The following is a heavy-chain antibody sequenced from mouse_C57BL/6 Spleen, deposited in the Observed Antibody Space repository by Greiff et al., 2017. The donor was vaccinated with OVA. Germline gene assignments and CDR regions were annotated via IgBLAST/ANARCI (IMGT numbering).Heavy chain of an antibody. CDR1: GFSFNTYA. J-gene: IGHJ2*01. V-gene: IGHV10-1*01. Sequence: GGGLVQPKGSLKLSCAASGFSFNTYAMNWVRQAPGKGLEWVARIRSKSNNYATYYADSVKDRFTISRDDSESMLYLQMNNLKTEDTAMYYCVRGRRLPYYFDYWGQGTTLTVSS. CDR2: IRSKSNNYAT. D-gene: IGHD3-2*02. CDR3: VRGRRLPYYFDY.